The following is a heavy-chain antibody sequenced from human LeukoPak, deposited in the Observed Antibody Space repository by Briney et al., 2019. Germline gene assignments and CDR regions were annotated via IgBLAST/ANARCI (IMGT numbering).Heavy chain of an antibody. CDR3: AATLTVTTGTTYYGMDV. V-gene: IGHV1-18*01. D-gene: IGHD4-17*01. Sequence: ASVKVSCKASGYTFTIYGISWVRQAPGQGLEWMGWISAYNGNTNYAQKLQGRVTMTTDTSTSTAYMELSSLRSEDTAVYYCAATLTVTTGTTYYGMDVWGQETTVTVSS. CDR2: ISAYNGNT. J-gene: IGHJ6*02. CDR1: GYTFTIYG.